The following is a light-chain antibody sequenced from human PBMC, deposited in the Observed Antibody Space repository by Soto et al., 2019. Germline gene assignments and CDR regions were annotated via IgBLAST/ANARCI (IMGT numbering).Light chain of an antibody. CDR1: SSDVGGYNY. CDR3: NSYAGNYNWI. J-gene: IGLJ2*01. V-gene: IGLV2-8*01. CDR2: EVT. Sequence: QSALTQPPSASGSPGQSVTISCTGTSSDVGGYNYVSWYQQYPGKAPKLVIYEVTKRPSGVPDRFSGSKSGNTASLTVSGLQAEDEADYYCNSYAGNYNWIFGGGTKLTVL.